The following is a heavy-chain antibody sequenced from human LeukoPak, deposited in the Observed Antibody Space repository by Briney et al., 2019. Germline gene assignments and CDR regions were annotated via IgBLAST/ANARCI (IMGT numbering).Heavy chain of an antibody. CDR2: ISSSSSYI. D-gene: IGHD5-18*01. V-gene: IGHV3-21*01. Sequence: GGSLRLSCAASGFTFSLYSMNWVRQAPGKGLEWVSSISSSSSYIYYADSVKGRFTISRDNAKNSLYLQMNSLRAEDTAVYYCENSPGGDTAMVDYFDYWGQGTLVTVSS. J-gene: IGHJ4*02. CDR3: ENSPGGDTAMVDYFDY. CDR1: GFTFSLYS.